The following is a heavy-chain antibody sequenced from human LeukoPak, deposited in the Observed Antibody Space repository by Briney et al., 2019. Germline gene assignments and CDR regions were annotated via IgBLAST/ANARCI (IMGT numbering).Heavy chain of an antibody. CDR1: GFTFSSYG. D-gene: IGHD3-10*01. CDR2: IKEDGSEK. CDR3: ALTPDYYGSGSFDY. Sequence: AGGSLRLSCAASGFTFSSYGMHWVRQAPGKGLEWVADIKEDGSEKYYVDSVKGRFTISRDNAKNSLYLQMNSLRAEDTAVYYCALTPDYYGSGSFDYWDQGTLVTVSS. J-gene: IGHJ4*02. V-gene: IGHV3-7*01.